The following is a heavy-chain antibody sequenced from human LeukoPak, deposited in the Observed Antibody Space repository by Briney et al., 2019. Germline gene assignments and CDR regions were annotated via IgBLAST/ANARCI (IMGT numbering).Heavy chain of an antibody. Sequence: SETLSLTCTVSGGSISSSSYYWGWIRQPPGKGLEWIGSIYYSGSTNYNPSLKSRVTMSVDTSKNQFSLKLSSVTAADTAVYYCARTSSSGDYWGQGTLVTVSS. D-gene: IGHD6-6*01. CDR1: GGSISSSSYY. CDR2: IYYSGST. J-gene: IGHJ4*02. CDR3: ARTSSSGDY. V-gene: IGHV4-39*07.